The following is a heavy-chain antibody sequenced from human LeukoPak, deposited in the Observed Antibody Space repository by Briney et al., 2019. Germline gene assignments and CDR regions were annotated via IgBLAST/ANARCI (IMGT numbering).Heavy chain of an antibody. CDR3: AKGRDKYQLLSKNWFDP. V-gene: IGHV3-9*01. Sequence: GGSLRLFCAASGFTFDDYAMHWVRQAPGKGLEWVSGLSWNSGSIGYADSVEGRFTISRDNAKNSLYLQMNSLRAEDTALYYCAKGRDKYQLLSKNWFDPWGQGTLVTVSS. CDR2: LSWNSGSI. J-gene: IGHJ5*02. D-gene: IGHD2-2*01. CDR1: GFTFDDYA.